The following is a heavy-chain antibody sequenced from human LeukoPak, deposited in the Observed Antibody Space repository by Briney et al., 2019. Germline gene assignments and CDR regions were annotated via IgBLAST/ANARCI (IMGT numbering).Heavy chain of an antibody. V-gene: IGHV3-7*05. Sequence: GGSLRLSCAASGFTFSTSWMSWVRQAPGKGLEWVANIKGDGSEKYYVDSVKGRFTISRDNAKNSLYLQMNSLRAEDTAVYYCAADAFNMGNDAFDIWGQGTMVTVSS. D-gene: IGHD2/OR15-2a*01. J-gene: IGHJ3*02. CDR3: AADAFNMGNDAFDI. CDR1: GFTFSTSW. CDR2: IKGDGSEK.